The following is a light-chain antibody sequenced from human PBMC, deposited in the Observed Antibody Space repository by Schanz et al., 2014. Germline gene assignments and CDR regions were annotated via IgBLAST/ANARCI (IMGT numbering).Light chain of an antibody. V-gene: IGKV2-28*01. J-gene: IGKJ4*01. CDR2: LGF. CDR1: QSLLDSNGGTY. CDR3: MQALQTPLT. Sequence: DIVMTQSPLSLPVTPGEPASISCRSSQSLLDSNGGTYLNWYLQKPGQSPHLLIYLGFFRASGVPDRFSGSGSGTDFTLKISRVEAEDVGVYYCMQALQTPLTFGGGTKVEIK.